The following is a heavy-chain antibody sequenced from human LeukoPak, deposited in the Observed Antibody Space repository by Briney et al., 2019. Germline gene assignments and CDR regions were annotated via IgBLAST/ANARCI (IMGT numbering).Heavy chain of an antibody. J-gene: IGHJ4*02. CDR2: IYYSGST. CDR3: ARSPEWFGELYVDY. Sequence: PSETLSLTCTVSGGSISSSSYYWGWIRQPPGKGLEWVGSIYYSGSTYYNPSLKSRVTISVDTSKNQFSLKLSSVTAADTAVYYCARSPEWFGELYVDYWGQGTLVTVSS. V-gene: IGHV4-39*07. CDR1: GGSISSSSYY. D-gene: IGHD3-10*01.